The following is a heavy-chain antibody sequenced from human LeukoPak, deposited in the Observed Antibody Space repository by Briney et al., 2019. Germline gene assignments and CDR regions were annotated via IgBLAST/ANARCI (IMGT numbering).Heavy chain of an antibody. J-gene: IGHJ4*02. CDR1: GGSISSSTYY. V-gene: IGHV4-39*07. Sequence: PSETLSLTCTVSGGSISSSTYYWGWIRQPPGKGLEWIGSIYYSGSTNYNPSLKSRVTISVDTSKNQFSLKLSSVTAADTAVYYCARRHSNEPTGGHFDYWGQGTLVTVSS. CDR3: ARRHSNEPTGGHFDY. D-gene: IGHD4-11*01. CDR2: IYYSGST.